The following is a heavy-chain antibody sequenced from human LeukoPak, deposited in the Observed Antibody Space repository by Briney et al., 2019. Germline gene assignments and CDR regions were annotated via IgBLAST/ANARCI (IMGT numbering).Heavy chain of an antibody. J-gene: IGHJ4*02. CDR2: IKSKANGGTR. CDR1: GFTFSHAW. D-gene: IGHD3-3*01. V-gene: IGHV3-15*01. CDR3: GASDFWGKYMSN. Sequence: GGSLRLSCAASGFTFSHAWISWVRVAPGKGREWVGRIKSKANGGTRVYAARGQGRFTIARDDSNKTVYPQLNSLKSEVTAVYYRGASDFWGKYMSNWGEGTLVTVSS.